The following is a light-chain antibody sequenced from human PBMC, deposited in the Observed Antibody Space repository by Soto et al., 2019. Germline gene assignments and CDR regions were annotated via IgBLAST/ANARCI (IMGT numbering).Light chain of an antibody. CDR1: QSVTSN. CDR2: GAS. V-gene: IGKV3-15*01. Sequence: EIVMTQSPATLSVSPGERATLSCRASQSVTSNLAWYQKKPGQAPRLLIYGASTRATGIPARFSGSWSGTDFTLTISSLHSEDFAVYYCQQYDNWWTFGQGTRVEIK. J-gene: IGKJ1*01. CDR3: QQYDNWWT.